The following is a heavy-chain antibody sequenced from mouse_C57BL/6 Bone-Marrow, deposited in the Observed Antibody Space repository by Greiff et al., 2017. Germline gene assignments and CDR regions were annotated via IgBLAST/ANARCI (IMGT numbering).Heavy chain of an antibody. J-gene: IGHJ2*01. CDR3: ATSPLTGTNYFDY. CDR1: GFTFSDYG. CDR2: ISSGSGTI. D-gene: IGHD4-1*01. V-gene: IGHV5-17*01. Sequence: EVMLVESGGGLVKPGGSLKLSCAASGFTFSDYGMHWVRQAPEKGLEWVAYISSGSGTIYYADTLKGRFTLSRDNAKNTLFLQMTRLRSEDTAMYYWATSPLTGTNYFDYWGQGTTLTVSS.